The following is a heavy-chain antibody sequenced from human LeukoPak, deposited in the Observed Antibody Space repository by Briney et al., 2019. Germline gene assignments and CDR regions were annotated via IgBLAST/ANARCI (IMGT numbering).Heavy chain of an antibody. J-gene: IGHJ6*03. CDR1: GESFSGYY. V-gene: IGHV4-34*01. Sequence: SETLSLTCAVYGESFSGYYWTWVRQPPGKELEWIGDINHSGRTTYNPSLKSRVIISVDTSKNLFSLNLTSVTAADTAVYYCTRPWQRRYYMDVWGKGTTVAVSS. CDR3: TRPWQRRYYMDV. CDR2: INHSGRT.